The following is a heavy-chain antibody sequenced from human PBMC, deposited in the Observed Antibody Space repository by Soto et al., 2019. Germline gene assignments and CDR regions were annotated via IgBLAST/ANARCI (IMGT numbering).Heavy chain of an antibody. CDR2: IWYDGSNK. CDR3: ARGILVVPAAMMSVGWYFDL. CDR1: GFTFSSYG. D-gene: IGHD2-2*01. Sequence: GGSLRLSCAASGFTFSSYGMHGVRQAPGQGLEWVAVIWYDGSNKYYADSVKGRFTISRDNSKNTLYLQMNSLRAEDTAVYYCARGILVVPAAMMSVGWYFDLWGRGTLVTVSS. V-gene: IGHV3-33*08. J-gene: IGHJ2*01.